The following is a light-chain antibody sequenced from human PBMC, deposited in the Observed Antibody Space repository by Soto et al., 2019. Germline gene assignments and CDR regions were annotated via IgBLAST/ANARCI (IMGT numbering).Light chain of an antibody. J-gene: IGLJ2*01. CDR3: SSYTSSSTVV. CDR1: SSDVGGYNY. Sequence: QSALTQPASVSGSPGQSITISCTGTSSDVGGYNYVSWYQQHAGKAPKLMIYEVSNRPSGVSNRFSGSKSGNTGSLTISGLQAEDEGDYYCSSYTSSSTVVFGGGTKLTVL. CDR2: EVS. V-gene: IGLV2-14*01.